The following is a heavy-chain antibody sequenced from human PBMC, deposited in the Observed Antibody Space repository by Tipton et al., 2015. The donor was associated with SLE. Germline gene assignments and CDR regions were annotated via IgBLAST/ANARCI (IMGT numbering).Heavy chain of an antibody. CDR1: NGSISSSPYY. CDR2: MYYSGGT. Sequence: LRLSCTVSNGSISSSPYYWGWIRQSPGKGLEWVGSMYYSGGTYYNPSLKSRVTMSVDTSRNQCSLNLTSVTAADTAVYYCARGPYYYMDVWGKGTTVTVSS. V-gene: IGHV4-39*07. CDR3: ARGPYYYMDV. J-gene: IGHJ6*03.